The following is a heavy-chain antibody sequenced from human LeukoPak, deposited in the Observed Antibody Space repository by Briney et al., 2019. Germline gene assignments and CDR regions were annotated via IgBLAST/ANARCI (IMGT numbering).Heavy chain of an antibody. Sequence: SGGSLRLSCAASGFTFSSYGMSWVRQAPGKGLEWVSVISGSGGSTYYADSVKGRFTISRDNSKNTLYLQMNSLRAEDTAVYYCAKDGDSGYLYYYMDVWGKGTTVTFSS. CDR3: AKDGDSGYLYYYMDV. CDR2: ISGSGGST. V-gene: IGHV3-23*01. D-gene: IGHD3-10*01. J-gene: IGHJ6*03. CDR1: GFTFSSYG.